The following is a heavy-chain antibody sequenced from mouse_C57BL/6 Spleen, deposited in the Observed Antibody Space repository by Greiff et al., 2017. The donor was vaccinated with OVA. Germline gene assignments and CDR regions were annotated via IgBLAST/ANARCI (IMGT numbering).Heavy chain of an antibody. J-gene: IGHJ2*01. CDR1: GYTFTSYW. CDR3: ARQNWDRDVDY. CDR2: IYPSDSET. D-gene: IGHD4-1*01. Sequence: VKLQQPGAELVRPGSSVKLSCKASGYTFTSYWMDWVKQRPGQGLEWIGNIYPSDSETHYNQKFKDKATLTVDKSSSTAYMQHSSLTSEDSAVYYCARQNWDRDVDYWGQGTTLTVSS. V-gene: IGHV1-61*01.